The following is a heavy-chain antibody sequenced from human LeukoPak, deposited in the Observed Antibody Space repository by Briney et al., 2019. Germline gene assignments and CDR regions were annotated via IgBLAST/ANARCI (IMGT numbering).Heavy chain of an antibody. CDR1: GVSISSGSYY. CDR2: IYTSGST. D-gene: IGHD3-10*01. Sequence: SQTLSLTCTVSGVSISSGSYYWSWIRQPAGKGLEWVGRIYTSGSTNYNPSLKSRVTISVDTSKNQFSLKLSSVTAADTAVYYCARDALITMVRGVTLDAFDIWGQGTMVTVSS. V-gene: IGHV4-61*02. CDR3: ARDALITMVRGVTLDAFDI. J-gene: IGHJ3*02.